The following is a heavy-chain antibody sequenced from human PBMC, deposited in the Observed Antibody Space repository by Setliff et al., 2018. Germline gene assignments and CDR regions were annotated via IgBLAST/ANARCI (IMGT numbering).Heavy chain of an antibody. V-gene: IGHV1-24*01. CDR1: EYTLSELF. D-gene: IGHD3-22*01. J-gene: IGHJ4*02. CDR2: FDAEDGET. CDR3: AIIRPDSSGYYRIFDY. Sequence: GASVKVSCKVSEYTLSELFMHWVRQAPGKGLEWMGGFDAEDGETIYAQKFQGRVTMTEDTSTDTAYMELSGLRSEDTALYYCAIIRPDSSGYYRIFDYWGQGTLVTVSS.